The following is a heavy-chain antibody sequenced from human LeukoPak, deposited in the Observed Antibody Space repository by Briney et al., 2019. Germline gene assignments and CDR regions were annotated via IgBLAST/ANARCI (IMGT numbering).Heavy chain of an antibody. V-gene: IGHV4-59*01. CDR2: IYYSGST. D-gene: IGHD6-19*01. CDR1: GGSISSYC. Sequence: SETLSLTCTVSGGSISSYCWSWIRQPPGKGLEWIGYIYYSGSTNYNPSLKSRVTISVDTSKNQFSLKLSSVTAADTAVYYCATTPEYSSGWFDYWGQGTLVTVSS. J-gene: IGHJ4*02. CDR3: ATTPEYSSGWFDY.